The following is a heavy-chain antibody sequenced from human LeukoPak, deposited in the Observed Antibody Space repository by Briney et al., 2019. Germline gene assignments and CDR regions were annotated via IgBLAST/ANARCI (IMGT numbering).Heavy chain of an antibody. CDR3: AREVVTTNRNWFDP. CDR2: IIPIFGIA. D-gene: IGHD4-11*01. CDR1: GGTFASYA. V-gene: IGHV1-69*04. Sequence: ASVKVSFTASGGTFASYAISWVRQAPGQGLEWMGRIIPIFGIANYAQKFQGRVTITADKSTSTAYMELSSLRSEDTAVYYCAREVVTTNRNWFDPWGQGTLVTVSS. J-gene: IGHJ5*02.